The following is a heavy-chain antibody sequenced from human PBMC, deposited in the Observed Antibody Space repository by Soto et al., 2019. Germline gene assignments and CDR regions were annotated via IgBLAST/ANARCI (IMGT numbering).Heavy chain of an antibody. CDR3: AKLSFRGYGSGSLDY. D-gene: IGHD3-10*01. CDR1: GFTFSSYA. CDR2: ISGSGGST. J-gene: IGHJ4*02. V-gene: IGHV3-23*01. Sequence: PXGSLRLSCSASGFTFSSYAMSWVRQAPGKGPEWVSAISGSGGSTYYADSVKGRFTISRDNSKNTLYLQMNSLRAEDTAVYYCAKLSFRGYGSGSLDYWGQGTLVTVPS.